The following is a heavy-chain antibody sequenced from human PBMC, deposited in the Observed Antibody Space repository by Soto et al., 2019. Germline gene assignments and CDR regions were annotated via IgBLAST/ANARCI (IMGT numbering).Heavy chain of an antibody. D-gene: IGHD1-1*01. CDR3: AKDRGHLEPLSWFDY. CDR1: GFTFSSYG. Sequence: QVQLVESGGGVVQPGRSLRLSCAASGFTFSSYGMHWVRQAPGKGLEWVAVISYDGSNKYYADSVKGRFTISRDNSKNTLYLQMNSLRAEDTAVYYCAKDRGHLEPLSWFDYWGQGTLVTVS. CDR2: ISYDGSNK. V-gene: IGHV3-30*18. J-gene: IGHJ4*02.